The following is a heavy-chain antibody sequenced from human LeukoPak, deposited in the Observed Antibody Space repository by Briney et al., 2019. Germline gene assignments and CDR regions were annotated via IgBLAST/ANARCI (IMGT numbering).Heavy chain of an antibody. Sequence: GGSLRLSCAASGFTFDDYGVSWVRQAPGKGLEWVSGINWNGGSTGYADSVKGRFTISRDNAKNSLYLQMNSLRAEDTAVYYCARDLRSSGYYAFDYWGQGILVTVSS. CDR1: GFTFDDYG. CDR2: INWNGGST. CDR3: ARDLRSSGYYAFDY. V-gene: IGHV3-20*04. J-gene: IGHJ4*02. D-gene: IGHD3-22*01.